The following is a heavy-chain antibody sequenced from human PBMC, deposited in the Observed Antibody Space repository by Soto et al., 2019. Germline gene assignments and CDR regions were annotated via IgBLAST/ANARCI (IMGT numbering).Heavy chain of an antibody. D-gene: IGHD2-21*02. CDR1: GGTFSSYA. V-gene: IGHV1-69*13. CDR2: IIPIFGTA. J-gene: IGHJ5*02. Sequence: SVKVSCKASGGTFSSYAISWVRQAPGQALEWMGGIIPIFGTANYAQKFQGRVTTTADESTSTAYMELSSLRSEDTAVYYCARSFPVVVVTAIPSWFDPWGQGTLVTVSS. CDR3: ARSFPVVVVTAIPSWFDP.